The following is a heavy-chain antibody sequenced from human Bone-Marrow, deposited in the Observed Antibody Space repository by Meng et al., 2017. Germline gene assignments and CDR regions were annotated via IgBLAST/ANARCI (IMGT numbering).Heavy chain of an antibody. CDR2: IRNKANSHTT. D-gene: IGHD2-2*01. Sequence: GESLKISCAASGFTFSSFYMDWVRQAPGKGLEWVARIRNKANSHTTEYAASVRGRFTITRDDSRATLYLQIDSLKAEDSAVYYCARASCSTATCLDYWGRGALVTVSS. V-gene: IGHV3-72*01. J-gene: IGHJ4*02. CDR3: ARASCSTATCLDY. CDR1: GFTFSSFY.